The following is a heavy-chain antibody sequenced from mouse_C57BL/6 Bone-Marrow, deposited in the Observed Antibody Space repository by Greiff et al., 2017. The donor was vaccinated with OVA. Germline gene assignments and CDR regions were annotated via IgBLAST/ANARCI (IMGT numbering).Heavy chain of an antibody. CDR3: ARNCFFYWYLDV. Sequence: QVQLQQPGAELVMPGASVKLSCKASGYTFTSYWMHWVKQRPGQGLEWIGEIDPSDSYTNYNQKFKGKSTLTVDKSSSTAYMQLSSLTSEDSAVYYCARNCFFYWYLDVWGTGTTVTVSS. J-gene: IGHJ1*03. CDR1: GYTFTSYW. V-gene: IGHV1-69*01. D-gene: IGHD4-1*01. CDR2: IDPSDSYT.